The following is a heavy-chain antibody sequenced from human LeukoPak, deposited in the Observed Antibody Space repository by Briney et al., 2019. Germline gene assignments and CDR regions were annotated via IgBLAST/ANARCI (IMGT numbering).Heavy chain of an antibody. CDR1: GNSFSSYW. Sequence: KVGESLKISCKDSGNSFSSYWIGWVRQVPGKGLGWMGIIYPGDSDTRYSPSFQGQVTISADKSISTAYLQWSSLKASDTAMYYCARLVGAAVAGGYWYFDLWGRGTLVTVSS. CDR3: ARLVGAAVAGGYWYFDL. J-gene: IGHJ2*01. V-gene: IGHV5-51*01. D-gene: IGHD6-19*01. CDR2: IYPGDSDT.